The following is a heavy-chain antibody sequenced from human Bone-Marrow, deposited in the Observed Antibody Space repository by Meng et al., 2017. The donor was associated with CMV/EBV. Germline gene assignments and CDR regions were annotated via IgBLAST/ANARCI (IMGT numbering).Heavy chain of an antibody. CDR2: INHSGST. J-gene: IGHJ4*02. CDR3: ARELSSGSDY. Sequence: GSLRLSCAVYGGSFSGYYWSWIRQPPGKGLEWIGEINHSGSTNYNPSLKSRVTISVDTSKNQFSLKLSSVTAADTAVYYCARELSSGSDYWGQGTLVTVSS. V-gene: IGHV4-34*01. CDR1: GGSFSGYY. D-gene: IGHD6-19*01.